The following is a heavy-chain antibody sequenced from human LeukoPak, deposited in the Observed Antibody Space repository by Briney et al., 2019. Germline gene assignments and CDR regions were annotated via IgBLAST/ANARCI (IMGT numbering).Heavy chain of an antibody. CDR1: GGSISSSSYY. CDR2: IYYSGRT. D-gene: IGHD3-10*01. V-gene: IGHV4-39*01. Sequence: SETLSLTCTVSGGSISSSSYYWGWVRQPPGEGLEWIWCIYYSGRTYYNPSLKSRVTISVDTSKNQFSLKLSSVTAADTAVYYCARLPRIMVRGVYYYGMDVWGQGTTVTVSS. J-gene: IGHJ6*02. CDR3: ARLPRIMVRGVYYYGMDV.